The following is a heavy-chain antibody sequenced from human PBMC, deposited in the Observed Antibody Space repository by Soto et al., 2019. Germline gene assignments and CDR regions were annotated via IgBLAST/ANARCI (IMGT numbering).Heavy chain of an antibody. V-gene: IGHV4-34*01. J-gene: IGHJ4*02. CDR3: ARAQYCSGGSCYVDY. CDR2: INHSGST. CDR1: GGSFSGYY. Sequence: SETLSLTCAVYGGSFSGYYWSLIRQPTGKGLEWIGEINHSGSTNYNPSLKSRVTISVDTSKNQSSLKLSSVTAADTAVYYCARAQYCSGGSCYVDYWGQGTLVTVSS. D-gene: IGHD2-15*01.